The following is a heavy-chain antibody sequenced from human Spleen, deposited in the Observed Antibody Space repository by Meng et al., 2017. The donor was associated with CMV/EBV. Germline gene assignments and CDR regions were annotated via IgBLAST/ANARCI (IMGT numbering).Heavy chain of an antibody. CDR1: GFTFGSYA. Sequence: SGFTFGSYAVHWVRQAPGKGLEWEAVTSFDGTYKKYADSVKGRFTISRDNSKNTLYLQMNRLRAEDTAVYYCGRSLWFGELTRNFDYWGQGTLVTVSS. CDR2: TSFDGTYK. D-gene: IGHD3-10*01. V-gene: IGHV3-30*04. J-gene: IGHJ4*02. CDR3: GRSLWFGELTRNFDY.